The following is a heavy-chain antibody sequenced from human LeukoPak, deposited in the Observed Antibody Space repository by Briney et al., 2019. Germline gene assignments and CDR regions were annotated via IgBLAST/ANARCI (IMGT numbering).Heavy chain of an antibody. J-gene: IGHJ6*02. Sequence: GGSLRLSCSASRFTFSTYSMNWVRQAPGKGLEWVSHISDSSSTIYYADSVKGRFTIFRDNAKSSLYLRMSSLRAEDTAVYYCARVGRYCSTTGCDYYYGMDVWGQGTTVTVSS. CDR3: ARVGRYCSTTGCDYYYGMDV. D-gene: IGHD2-2*01. CDR2: ISDSSSTI. V-gene: IGHV3-48*04. CDR1: RFTFSTYS.